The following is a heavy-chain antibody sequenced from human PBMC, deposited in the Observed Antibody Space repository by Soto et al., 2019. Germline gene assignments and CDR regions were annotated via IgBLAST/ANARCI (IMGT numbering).Heavy chain of an antibody. V-gene: IGHV3-23*01. CDR1: GVRFSSYA. D-gene: IGHD3-10*01. J-gene: IGHJ4*02. CDR2: ISGSGGST. CDR3: AKHFSDYGSGSREFDY. Sequence: PGGSLGLSCAASGVRFSSYAVSGFCQNPGKGLEWVSAISGSGGSTYYADSVKGRFTISRDNSKNTLYLQMNSLRAEDTAVYYCAKHFSDYGSGSREFDYWGQGTLVTVSS.